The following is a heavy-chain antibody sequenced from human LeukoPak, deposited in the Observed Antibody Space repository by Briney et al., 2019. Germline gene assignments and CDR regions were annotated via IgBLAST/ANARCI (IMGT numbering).Heavy chain of an antibody. V-gene: IGHV1-2*02. CDR1: GYTFTGYY. D-gene: IGHD6-13*01. CDR2: INPNSGGT. J-gene: IGHJ5*02. Sequence: ASAKVSCKASGYTFTGYYMHWVRQAPGQGLEWMGCINPNSGGTNYAQTLKGRVNMTRDTSISTAYMELRRLRSDDTAVYYCARIAAAGTAASINWFDPWGQGTLVTVSS. CDR3: ARIAAAGTAASINWFDP.